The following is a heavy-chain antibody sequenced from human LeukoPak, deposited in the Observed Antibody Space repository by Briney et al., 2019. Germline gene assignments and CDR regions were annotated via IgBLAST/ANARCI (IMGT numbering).Heavy chain of an antibody. CDR3: ARVVRGGNSGYAFDI. D-gene: IGHD4-23*01. V-gene: IGHV3-48*01. CDR1: GFTFSTYA. CDR2: TSSGGSIK. Sequence: GGSLTLSCAASGFTFSTYAMSWVRQAPGKGLEWVTYTSSGGSIKSYADSVKGRFSISRDSAKNSLYLEMNSLRAEDTAVYYCARVVRGGNSGYAFDIWGQGTMVTVSS. J-gene: IGHJ3*02.